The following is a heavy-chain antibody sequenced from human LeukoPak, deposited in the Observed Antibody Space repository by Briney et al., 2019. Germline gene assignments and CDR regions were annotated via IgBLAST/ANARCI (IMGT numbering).Heavy chain of an antibody. Sequence: AVKVSCKPSVGTFSSYAIRWVRQAPGQGLEWMGGIIPIFGTANYAQKFKGRVTITADKSTSTAYMELSSLRSEDTAVYYCARDPYSSSSIVTSEREGDDYWGQGTLVTVSS. CDR3: ARDPYSSSSIVTSEREGDDY. CDR1: VGTFSSYA. J-gene: IGHJ4*02. D-gene: IGHD6-6*01. V-gene: IGHV1-69*06. CDR2: IIPIFGTA.